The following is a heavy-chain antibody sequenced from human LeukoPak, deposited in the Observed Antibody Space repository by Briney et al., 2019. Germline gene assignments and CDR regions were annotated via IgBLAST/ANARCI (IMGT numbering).Heavy chain of an antibody. V-gene: IGHV3-74*01. CDR2: INSDESDT. Sequence: QPGGSLRLSCAASGFTFSSYWMHWVRQAPGKGLVWVSRINSDESDTNYADSVKGRFTISRDNARNTVYLQMNSLRAEDTAMYYCARGWVPSDITLKWGQGTMVTVSS. CDR1: GFTFSSYW. D-gene: IGHD3-22*01. J-gene: IGHJ3*01. CDR3: ARGWVPSDITLK.